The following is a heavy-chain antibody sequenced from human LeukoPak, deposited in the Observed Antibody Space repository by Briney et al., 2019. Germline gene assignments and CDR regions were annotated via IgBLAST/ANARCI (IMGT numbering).Heavy chain of an antibody. CDR2: IYYSGST. V-gene: IGHV4-59*01. D-gene: IGHD1-26*01. J-gene: IGHJ6*02. CDR3: ARSRIVGATRLGCYYYGMDV. Sequence: SETLSLTCTVSGGSISSYYWSWIRQPPGKGLEWIGYIYYSGSTNYNPSLKSRVTISVDTSKNQFSLKLSSVTAADTAVYYCARSRIVGATRLGCYYYGMDVWGQGTTVTVSS. CDR1: GGSISSYY.